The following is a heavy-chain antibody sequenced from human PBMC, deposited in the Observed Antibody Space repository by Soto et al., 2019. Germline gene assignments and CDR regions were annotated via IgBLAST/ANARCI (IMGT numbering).Heavy chain of an antibody. CDR1: GFTFSSYW. Sequence: PGGSLRLSCAASGFTFSSYWMSWVRQAPGKGLEWVASIKQDGSEKYYVDSVKGRFTISRDNAKNSLYLQMNSLRAEDTAVYYCARDHYGDYFYYYGMDVWGQGTTVTVSS. D-gene: IGHD4-17*01. V-gene: IGHV3-7*04. CDR2: IKQDGSEK. J-gene: IGHJ6*02. CDR3: ARDHYGDYFYYYGMDV.